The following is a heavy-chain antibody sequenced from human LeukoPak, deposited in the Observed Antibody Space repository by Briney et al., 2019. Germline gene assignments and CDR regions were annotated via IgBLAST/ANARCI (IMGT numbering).Heavy chain of an antibody. Sequence: GGSLRLSCAASGFTFSSHWMSWVRQAPGKGLEWVANIKQDGSEKYYVDSVKGRFTISRDNAKNSLYLQMNSLRAEDTAVYYCARDLVVVVASDAFDIWGQGTMVTVSS. V-gene: IGHV3-7*01. CDR1: GFTFSSHW. CDR3: ARDLVVVVASDAFDI. J-gene: IGHJ3*02. D-gene: IGHD2-15*01. CDR2: IKQDGSEK.